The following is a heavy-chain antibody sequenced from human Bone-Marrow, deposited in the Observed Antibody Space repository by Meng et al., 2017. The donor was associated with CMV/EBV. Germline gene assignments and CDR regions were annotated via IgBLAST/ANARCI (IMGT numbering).Heavy chain of an antibody. CDR3: ARGSVGLGIAARKTHDAFAI. CDR2: ISYDGSNK. CDR1: GFTFSSYA. D-gene: IGHD6-6*01. J-gene: IGHJ3*02. V-gene: IGHV3-30*04. Sequence: GESLKISCAASGFTFSSYAMHWVRQAPGKGLEWVAVISYDGSNKYYADSVKGRFTISRDNSKNTLYLQMNSLRADDTAVYYCARGSVGLGIAARKTHDAFAIWGQGTMVTVSS.